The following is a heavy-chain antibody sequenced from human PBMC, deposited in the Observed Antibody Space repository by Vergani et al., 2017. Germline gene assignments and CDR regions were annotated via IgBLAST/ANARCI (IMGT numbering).Heavy chain of an antibody. V-gene: IGHV3-30*02. D-gene: IGHD3-22*01. J-gene: IGHJ6*01. CDR3: TKAGQNSSENFHDS. CDR1: GFTFRIYG. Sequence: QVQLVESGGGVVQPGGSLRLSCIASGFTFRIYGMHWVRQAPGKGLEWVAFIRYDGTKRFYGDSVKGRFTISRDNSQTTVFLQMNSLRADDAAVYYCTKAGQNSSENFHDSWGQGAMVTVAS. CDR2: IRYDGTKR.